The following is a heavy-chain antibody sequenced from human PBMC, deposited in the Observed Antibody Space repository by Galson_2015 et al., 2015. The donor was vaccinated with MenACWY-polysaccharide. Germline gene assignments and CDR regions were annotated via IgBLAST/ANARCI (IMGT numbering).Heavy chain of an antibody. J-gene: IGHJ3*01. CDR1: GGSINSRSYH. Sequence: SETLSLTCTVPGGSINSRSYHWGWIRQPPGKGLEWIGIIYYRGNTYHNPSLESRVTISVDTSNNQFSLMLSSVAAADTALYYCARAPTPYCSSTSCFNKYAFDVWGQGTMVTVSS. V-gene: IGHV4-39*01. CDR3: ARAPTPYCSSTSCFNKYAFDV. CDR2: IYYRGNT. D-gene: IGHD2-2*01.